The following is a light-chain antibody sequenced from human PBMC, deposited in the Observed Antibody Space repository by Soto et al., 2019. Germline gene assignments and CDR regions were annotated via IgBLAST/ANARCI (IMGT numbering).Light chain of an antibody. J-gene: IGLJ2*01. V-gene: IGLV4-60*03. Sequence: QSVLTQSSSASASLGSSVKLTCTLSSGHSSFIIAWHQQQPGKAPRYLMKVEGNGSYNKGSGVPDRFSGSSSGADRYLTISNLQSEDEAVYYCETWDSNTQVFGGGTKLTVL. CDR1: SGHSSFI. CDR3: ETWDSNTQV. CDR2: VEGNGSY.